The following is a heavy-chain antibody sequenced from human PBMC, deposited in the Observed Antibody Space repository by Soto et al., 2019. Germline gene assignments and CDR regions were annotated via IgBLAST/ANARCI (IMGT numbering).Heavy chain of an antibody. J-gene: IGHJ4*02. CDR2: IYTSGRT. CDR1: GGSISSYY. Sequence: PSETLSLTCTVSGGSISSYYWSWIRQPARKGLEWIGRIYTSGRTNYNPSLKSRVTMSVDTSKNQCSLKLSSVTAADTAVYYCGAYYDILTPTKVLGWGQRPLGTVSP. D-gene: IGHD3-9*01. CDR3: GAYYDILTPTKVLG. V-gene: IGHV4-4*07.